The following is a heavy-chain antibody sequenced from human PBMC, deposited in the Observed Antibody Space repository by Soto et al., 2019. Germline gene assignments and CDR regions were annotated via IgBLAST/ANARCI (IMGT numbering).Heavy chain of an antibody. D-gene: IGHD3-22*01. CDR3: ARAPMVLTRSYFDS. J-gene: IGHJ4*02. V-gene: IGHV4-59*01. CDR1: GCSISSFY. Sequence: PWDTLALTCTVSGCSISSFYWSLMRQPPGKGLEWIGYISSSGNTNYNRSLKSRVSISVDTSKNQFSLNLTSVTAADTAVYYCARAPMVLTRSYFDSWGQGTPVTVSS. CDR2: ISSSGNT.